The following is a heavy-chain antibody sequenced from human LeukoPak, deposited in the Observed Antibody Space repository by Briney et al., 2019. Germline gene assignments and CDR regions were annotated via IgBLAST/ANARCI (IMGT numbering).Heavy chain of an antibody. D-gene: IGHD2-15*01. Sequence: SETLSLTCTVSGGSISSSNWWSWVRQPPGKGLEWIGEIYHSGSTNYNPSLKSRVTISVDKSKNQFSLKLSSVTAADTAVYYCASGGYCSGGSCGIDYWGQGTLVTVSS. CDR1: GGSISSSNW. J-gene: IGHJ4*02. V-gene: IGHV4-4*02. CDR3: ASGGYCSGGSCGIDY. CDR2: IYHSGST.